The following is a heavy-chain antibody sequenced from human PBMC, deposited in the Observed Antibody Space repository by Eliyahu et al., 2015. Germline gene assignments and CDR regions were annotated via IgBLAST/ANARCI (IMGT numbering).Heavy chain of an antibody. CDR1: GGSFSGYY. CDR2: INHSGST. D-gene: IGHD1-14*01. J-gene: IGHJ6*03. V-gene: IGHV4-34*01. Sequence: QVQLQQWGTGLLKPSETLSLTCAVYGGSFSGYYWSWIRQPPGKGLEWIGEINHSGSTNYNPSLKSRVTISVDTSKNQFSLKLSSVTAADTAVYYCARGRGKTGLYYYYYMDVWGKGTTVTVSS. CDR3: ARGRGKTGLYYYYYMDV.